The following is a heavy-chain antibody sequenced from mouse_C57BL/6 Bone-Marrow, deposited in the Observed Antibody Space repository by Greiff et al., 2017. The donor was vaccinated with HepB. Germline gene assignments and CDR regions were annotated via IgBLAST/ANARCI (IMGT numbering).Heavy chain of an antibody. J-gene: IGHJ2*01. D-gene: IGHD2-1*01. CDR2: IHPNSGST. V-gene: IGHV1-64*01. CDR1: GYTFTSYW. Sequence: QVHVKQSGAELVKPGASVKLSCKASGYTFTSYWMHWVKQRPGQGLEWIGMIHPNSGSTNYNEKFKSKATLTVDKSSSTAYMQLSSLTSEDSAVYYCARGGYGNYRFDYWGQGTTLTVSS. CDR3: ARGGYGNYRFDY.